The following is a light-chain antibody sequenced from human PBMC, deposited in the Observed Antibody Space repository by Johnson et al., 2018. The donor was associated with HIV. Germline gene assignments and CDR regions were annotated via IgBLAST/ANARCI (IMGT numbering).Light chain of an antibody. CDR2: ENN. CDR3: APLARSLTIGGV. CDR1: SSNIWSNY. J-gene: IGLJ1*01. V-gene: IGLV1-51*02. Sequence: QSVLTQPPSVSAAPGQKVTISCSGSSSNIWSNYVSWYQQFPGAAPKLLIYENNKRPSGIPARFSGSKSGTSATLGITGLPTGDEADYYCAPLARSLTIGGVFGTGTKVTVL.